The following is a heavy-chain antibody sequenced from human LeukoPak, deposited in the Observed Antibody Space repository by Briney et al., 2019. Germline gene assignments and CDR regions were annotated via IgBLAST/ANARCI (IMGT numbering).Heavy chain of an antibody. CDR2: LYNAGIS. Sequence: GGSLRLSCAASGFTGSSNYMTWVRQAPGKGLEWVSVLYNAGISYYADSVKGRFTISRDNSKNTLYLQMSSLRAEDTAVYYCARDYYGSGSYSAFDIWGQGTMVTVSS. D-gene: IGHD3-10*01. J-gene: IGHJ3*02. CDR3: ARDYYGSGSYSAFDI. V-gene: IGHV3-53*01. CDR1: GFTGSSNY.